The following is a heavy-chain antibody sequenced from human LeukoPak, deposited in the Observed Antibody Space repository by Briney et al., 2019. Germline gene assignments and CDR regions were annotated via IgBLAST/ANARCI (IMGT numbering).Heavy chain of an antibody. CDR1: EYTFTDYS. Sequence: ASVKVSCKASEYTFTDYSMHWVRQAPGQGLEWMGWLNPNSGGTNYAQKFQGRVTMTRDTSISTAYMELSGLRSDDTAVYYCVRHRDVDIGYWGQGTLVTVS. CDR2: LNPNSGGT. CDR3: VRHRDVDIGY. D-gene: IGHD5-12*01. J-gene: IGHJ4*02. V-gene: IGHV1-2*02.